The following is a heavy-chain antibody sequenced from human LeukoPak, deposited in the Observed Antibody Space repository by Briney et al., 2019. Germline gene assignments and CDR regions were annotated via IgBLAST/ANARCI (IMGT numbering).Heavy chain of an antibody. CDR2: ISAYDGNT. CDR3: GRGSGWYSSDY. V-gene: IGHV1-18*01. D-gene: IGHD6-19*01. CDR1: GYTFINYG. J-gene: IGHJ4*02. Sequence: ASVTVSCKASGYTFINYGFTWVRQAPGQGLEWMGWISAYDGNTNYAQKLQGRVTMTTDTSTSTAYMELRSLRPDDTAVYYCGRGSGWYSSDYWGQGTLVTVPS.